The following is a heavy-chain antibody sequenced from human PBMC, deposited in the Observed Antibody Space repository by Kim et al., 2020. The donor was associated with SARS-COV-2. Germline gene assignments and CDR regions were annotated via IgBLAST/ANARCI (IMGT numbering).Heavy chain of an antibody. V-gene: IGHV4-61*01. CDR3: ARDRGRGFDY. J-gene: IGHJ4*02. CDR2: IYYSGST. D-gene: IGHD1-26*01. Sequence: SETLSLTCTVSGGSVSSGSYYWSWIRQPPGKGLEWIGYIYYSGSTNYNPSLKSRVTISVDTSKNQFSLKLSSVAAADTAVYYCARDRGRGFDYWGQGTLVTVSS. CDR1: GGSVSSGSYY.